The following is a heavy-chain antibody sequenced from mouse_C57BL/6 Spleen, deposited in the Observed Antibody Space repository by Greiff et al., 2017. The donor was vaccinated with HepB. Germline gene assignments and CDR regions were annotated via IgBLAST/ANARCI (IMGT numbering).Heavy chain of an antibody. CDR1: GYTFTDYY. CDR3: ARVRALYFDY. J-gene: IGHJ2*01. CDR2: INPNNGGT. V-gene: IGHV1-26*01. D-gene: IGHD3-3*01. Sequence: EVQLQQSGPELVKPGASVKISCKASGYTFTDYYMNWVKQSHGKSLEWIGDINPNNGGTSYNQKFKGKATLTVDKSSSTAYMELRSLTSEDSAVYYCARVRALYFDYWGQGTTLTVSS.